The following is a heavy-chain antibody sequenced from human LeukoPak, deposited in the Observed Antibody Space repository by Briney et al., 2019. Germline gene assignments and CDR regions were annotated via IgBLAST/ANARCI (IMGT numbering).Heavy chain of an antibody. CDR2: IGTAGDT. D-gene: IGHD3-22*01. CDR3: ARGAMNYYDSSGYYGILRLDAFDI. J-gene: IGHJ3*02. CDR1: GFTFSSYD. V-gene: IGHV3-13*01. Sequence: PGGSLRLSCAASGFTFSSYDMHWVRQATGKGLEWVSAIGTAGDTYYPGSVKGRFTISRENAKNSLYLQMNSLRAGDTAVYYCARGAMNYYDSSGYYGILRLDAFDIWGQGTMVTVSS.